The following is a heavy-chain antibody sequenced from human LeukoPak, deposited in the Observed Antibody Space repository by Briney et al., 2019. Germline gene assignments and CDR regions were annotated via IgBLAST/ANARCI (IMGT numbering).Heavy chain of an antibody. V-gene: IGHV1-2*02. CDR1: GYTFTGYY. D-gene: IGHD6-13*01. CDR2: INPNSGGT. J-gene: IGHJ5*02. CDR3: ARVPTYSSSWHNWFDP. Sequence: ASVKVSCKASGYTFTGYYMHWVRQAPGQGVEWMGWINPNSGGTNYAQKFQGRVTMTRDTPISTAYMELSRLRSDDTAVYYCARVPTYSSSWHNWFDPWGQGTLVTVSS.